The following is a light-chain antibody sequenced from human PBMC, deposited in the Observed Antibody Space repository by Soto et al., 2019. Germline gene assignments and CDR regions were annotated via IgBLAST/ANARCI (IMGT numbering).Light chain of an antibody. CDR1: SSDVGGYNY. CDR3: SSCTSSKTLV. J-gene: IGLJ2*01. V-gene: IGLV2-14*01. Sequence: QSVLTQPASVSGSPGQSITISCTGTSSDVGGYNYVSWYQQHPGKAPKLMIYDVTHRPSGVSNRFSGSKSGNTASLTISGLQAEDEADYYCSSCTSSKTLVFGGGTKLTVL. CDR2: DVT.